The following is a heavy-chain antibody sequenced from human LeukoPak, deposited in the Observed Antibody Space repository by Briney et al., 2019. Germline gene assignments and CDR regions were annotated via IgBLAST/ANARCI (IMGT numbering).Heavy chain of an antibody. CDR3: ARDLGYSGYDYKSGANYYDSSGFDY. CDR1: GYTFTSYD. V-gene: IGHV1-18*01. J-gene: IGHJ4*02. Sequence: ASVKVSCKASGYTFTSYDISWVRQAPGQGLEWMGWISAYNGNTNYAQKLQGRVTMTTDTSTSTAYMELRSLRSDDTAVYYCARDLGYSGYDYKSGANYYDSSGFDYWGQGTLVTVSS. CDR2: ISAYNGNT. D-gene: IGHD5-12*01.